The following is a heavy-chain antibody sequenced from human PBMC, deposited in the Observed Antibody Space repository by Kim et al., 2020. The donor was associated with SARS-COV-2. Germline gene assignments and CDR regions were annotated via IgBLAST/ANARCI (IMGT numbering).Heavy chain of an antibody. CDR1: GFTFSSYG. D-gene: IGHD3-10*01. V-gene: IGHV3-30*18. CDR3: AKDTVSYYYGSGQEYFQH. J-gene: IGHJ1*01. Sequence: GGSLRLSCAASGFTFSSYGMHWVRQAPGKGLEWVAVISYDGSNKYYADSVKGRFTISRDNSKNTLYLQMNSLRAEDTAVYYCAKDTVSYYYGSGQEYFQHWGQGTLVTVSS. CDR2: ISYDGSNK.